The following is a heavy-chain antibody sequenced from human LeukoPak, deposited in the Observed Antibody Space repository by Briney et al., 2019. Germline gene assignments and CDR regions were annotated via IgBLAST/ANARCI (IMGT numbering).Heavy chain of an antibody. D-gene: IGHD3-10*01. CDR3: AREARTYYYGSNGMDV. J-gene: IGHJ6*02. Sequence: PSETLSLTCDVSGGSVTSTNWWTWVRQPPGKGLEWIGEVHLDGRTNYNPSLKSRLIMSVDLPENHISLKLTSVTAADTAVYYCAREARTYYYGSNGMDVWGQGTTVTVSS. CDR1: GGSVTSTNW. CDR2: VHLDGRT. V-gene: IGHV4-4*02.